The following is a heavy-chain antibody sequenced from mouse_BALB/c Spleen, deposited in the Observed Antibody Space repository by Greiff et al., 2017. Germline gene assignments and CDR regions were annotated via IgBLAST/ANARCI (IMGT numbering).Heavy chain of an antibody. V-gene: IGHV14-4*02. J-gene: IGHJ2*01. CDR3: NEQDYYGSSPFDD. CDR1: GFNIKDYY. D-gene: IGHD1-1*01. CDR2: IDPENGDT. Sequence: VQLQQSGAELVRSGASVKLSCTASGFNIKDYYMHWVKRRPEQGLEWIGWIDPENGDTEYAPKFQGKATMTADTSSNTAYLQLSSLTSEDTAVYYCNEQDYYGSSPFDDWGQGTALTVSS.